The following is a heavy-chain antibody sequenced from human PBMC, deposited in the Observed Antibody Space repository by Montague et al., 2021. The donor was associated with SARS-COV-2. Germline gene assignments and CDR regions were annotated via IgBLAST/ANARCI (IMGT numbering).Heavy chain of an antibody. J-gene: IGHJ6*02. CDR3: ARAGSGSYLFYYYYGMDV. Sequence: SETLSLTCTVSGGSITSYYWTWIRQPPGKGLEWIGYIYYSGSTNYNPSLKSRVTISVDTSENQFSLKLSSVTAADTAVYYCARAGSGSYLFYYYYGMDVWGQGTTVTVSS. CDR1: GGSITSYY. V-gene: IGHV4-59*08. D-gene: IGHD3-10*01. CDR2: IYYSGST.